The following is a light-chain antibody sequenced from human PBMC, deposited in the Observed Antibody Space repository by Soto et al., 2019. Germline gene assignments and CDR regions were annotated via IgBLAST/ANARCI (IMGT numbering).Light chain of an antibody. CDR1: QGIRND. CDR2: GAS. J-gene: IGKJ2*01. CDR3: LQDYSYPYT. V-gene: IGKV1-6*01. Sequence: AIQMTQSPSSLPESVGDRVTITCRASQGIRNDLGWYQRKPEKAPKVLIYGASTLQSGVPSRFSGSGSGTDFTLTISDLQPEDAATYYCLQDYSYPYTFGRGTRLEIK.